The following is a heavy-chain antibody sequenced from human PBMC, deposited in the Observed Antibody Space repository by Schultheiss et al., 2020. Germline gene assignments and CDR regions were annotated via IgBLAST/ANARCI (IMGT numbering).Heavy chain of an antibody. CDR1: GGSISSSNW. CDR2: IYTSGST. D-gene: IGHD4/OR15-4a*01. CDR3: ARGDYGATYNWFDP. V-gene: IGHV4-4*02. Sequence: SETLSLTCAVSGGSISSSNWWSWVRQPPGKGLEWIGRIYTSGSTNYNPSLKSRVTVSIDTSKNQFSLKLNSVTAADTAVYYCARGDYGATYNWFDPWGQGTLVTVSS. J-gene: IGHJ5*02.